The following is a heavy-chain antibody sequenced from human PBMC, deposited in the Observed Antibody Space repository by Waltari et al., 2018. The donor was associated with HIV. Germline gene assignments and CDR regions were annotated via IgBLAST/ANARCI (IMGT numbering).Heavy chain of an antibody. V-gene: IGHV3-9*01. J-gene: IGHJ4*02. Sequence: EVQLVESGGGLVQPGRSLRLSCAASGFTFDDYAMPWVRQAPGKGLEWVSGISWNSGSIGYADSVKGRFTISRDNAKNSLYLQMNSLRAEDTALYYCAKDGVADYSNHERGWVDYWGQGTLVTVSS. CDR2: ISWNSGSI. CDR1: GFTFDDYA. CDR3: AKDGVADYSNHERGWVDY. D-gene: IGHD4-4*01.